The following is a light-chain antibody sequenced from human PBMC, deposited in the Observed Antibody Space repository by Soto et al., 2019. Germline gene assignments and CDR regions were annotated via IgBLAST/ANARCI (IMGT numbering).Light chain of an antibody. CDR2: EVT. CDR3: TSYTSSTTLYVV. V-gene: IGLV2-14*01. CDR1: SSDVGGYNY. J-gene: IGLJ2*01. Sequence: QSVLTQPASVSGSAGQSITISCTGTSSDVGGYNYVSWYQQHPGRAPKLIIYEVTYRPSGVSNRFSGSESGNAASLTISGLQAEDEADYYCTSYTSSTTLYVVFGGGTKVTVL.